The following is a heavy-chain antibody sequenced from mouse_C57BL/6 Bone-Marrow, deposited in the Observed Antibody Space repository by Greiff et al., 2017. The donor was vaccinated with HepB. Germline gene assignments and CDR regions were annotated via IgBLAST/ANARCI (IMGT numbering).Heavy chain of an antibody. CDR3: ARKGTSLYYFDY. Sequence: QVQLQQSGAELVRPGSSVKLSCKASGYTFTSYWMHWVKQRPIQGLEWIGNIDPSDSETHYNQKFKDKATLTVDKSSSTAYMQLSSLTSEDSAVYYCARKGTSLYYFDYWGQGTTLTVSS. V-gene: IGHV1-52*01. D-gene: IGHD6-1*01. CDR2: IDPSDSET. CDR1: GYTFTSYW. J-gene: IGHJ2*01.